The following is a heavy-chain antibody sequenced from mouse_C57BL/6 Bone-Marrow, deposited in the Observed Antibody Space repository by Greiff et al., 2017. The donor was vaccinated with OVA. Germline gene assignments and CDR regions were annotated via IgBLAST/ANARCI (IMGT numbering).Heavy chain of an antibody. CDR1: GFNFKNTY. Sequence: EVQRVESVAELVRPGASVKLSCTASGFNFKNTYMHWVKQRPEQGLEWIGRIDPSNSYTKYHHECQGKATRTVDTSSSTAYMQLSSLTSEDSAIYYCARYDDADSFDYWGQGTTLTVSS. J-gene: IGHJ2*01. CDR3: ARYDDADSFDY. CDR2: IDPSNSYT. D-gene: IGHD2-4*01. V-gene: IGHV14-3*01.